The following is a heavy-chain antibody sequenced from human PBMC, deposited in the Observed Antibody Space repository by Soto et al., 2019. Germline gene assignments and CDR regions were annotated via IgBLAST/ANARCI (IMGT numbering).Heavy chain of an antibody. J-gene: IGHJ4*02. V-gene: IGHV4-59*01. Sequence: QVQLQESGPGLVKPSETLSLTCTVSGGSISTYYWSWIRQPPGKGLEWIGYIYYSVITNYNPSLKSRVTISVDTSQSQFSLKLSSVTAEDTAVYYCARDNSRIQHRGAYDYWGQGNLVTVSA. CDR1: GGSISTYY. CDR2: IYYSVIT. CDR3: ARDNSRIQHRGAYDY. D-gene: IGHD5-18*01.